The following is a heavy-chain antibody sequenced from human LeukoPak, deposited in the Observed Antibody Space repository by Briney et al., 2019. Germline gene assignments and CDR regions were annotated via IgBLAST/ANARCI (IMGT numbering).Heavy chain of an antibody. CDR2: LYYSGST. V-gene: IGHV4-39*01. CDR3: ARRGYDILTGYYYIDY. CDR1: GGSISSSSYY. Sequence: PSETLSLTCTVSGGSISSSSYYWGWIRQPPGKGLEWIGTLYYSGSTYYNPSLKSRVTISVDTSKNQLSLKLSSVTAADTAVYYCARRGYDILTGYYYIDYWGQGTLVTVSS. J-gene: IGHJ4*02. D-gene: IGHD3-9*01.